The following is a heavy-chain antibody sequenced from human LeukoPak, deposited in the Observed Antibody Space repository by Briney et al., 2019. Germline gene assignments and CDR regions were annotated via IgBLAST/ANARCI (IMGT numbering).Heavy chain of an antibody. CDR2: IWYDGSKK. Sequence: PGRSLRLSCETSGFPFSAYGMHWVRQAPGKGLEWVALIWYDGSKKYYADSIKGRFTVSRDNSNNMLYLQMNSLRVDDTAVYYCASWSTGYFGACGIWGQGTTVTVSS. J-gene: IGHJ3*02. D-gene: IGHD2-2*03. CDR1: GFPFSAYG. V-gene: IGHV3-33*01. CDR3: ASWSTGYFGACGI.